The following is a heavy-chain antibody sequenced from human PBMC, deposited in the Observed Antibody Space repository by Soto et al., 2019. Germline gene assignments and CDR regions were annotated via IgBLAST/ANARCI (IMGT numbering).Heavy chain of an antibody. CDR1: GFTFSSYS. J-gene: IGHJ6*03. CDR2: ISSSSSTI. V-gene: IGHV3-48*01. CDR3: ARGVEKYYMDV. Sequence: EVQLVESGGGLVQPGGSLRLSCAASGFTFSSYSMNWVRQAPGKGLEWVSYISSSSSTIYYADSVKGRFTISRDTAKNSLYLQMNSLRAEDTAVYYCARGVEKYYMDVWGKGTTVTVSS.